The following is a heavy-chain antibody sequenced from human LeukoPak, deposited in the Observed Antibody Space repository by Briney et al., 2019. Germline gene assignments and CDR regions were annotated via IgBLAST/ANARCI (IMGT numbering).Heavy chain of an antibody. J-gene: IGHJ6*02. CDR3: ARDRNYDILTGYYFYYRLDV. Sequence: KPSETLSLTCTVSGGSISSYYWSWIRQPPGKGLEWIGYIYYSGSTNYNPSLKSRVTISVDTSKNQFSLKLSSVTAADTAVYYCARDRNYDILTGYYFYYRLDVWGQGTTVTVSS. D-gene: IGHD3-9*01. CDR2: IYYSGST. V-gene: IGHV4-59*01. CDR1: GGSISSYY.